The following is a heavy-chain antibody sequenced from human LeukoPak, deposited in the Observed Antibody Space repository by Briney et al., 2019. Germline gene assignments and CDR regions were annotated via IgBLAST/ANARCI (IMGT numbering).Heavy chain of an antibody. CDR2: ISAYNGNT. J-gene: IGHJ4*02. V-gene: IGHV1-18*01. CDR1: GYTFTSYG. D-gene: IGHD3-10*01. CDR3: ARDGGGFGELPFDY. Sequence: ASVKVSCKASGYTFTSYGISWVRQAPGQGLEWVRWISAYNGNTNYAQKLQGRVTMTTDTSTSTAYMELRSLRSDDTAVYYCARDGGGFGELPFDYWGQGTLVTVSS.